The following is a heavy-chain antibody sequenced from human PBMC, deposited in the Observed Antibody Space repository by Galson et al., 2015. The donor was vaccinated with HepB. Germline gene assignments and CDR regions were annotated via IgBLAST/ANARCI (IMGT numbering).Heavy chain of an antibody. V-gene: IGHV3-7*01. Sequence: SLRLSCAASGFTFSSYWMSWVRQAPGKGLEWVANIKQDGSEKYYVDSVKGRFTISRDNAKNSLYLQMNSLRAKDTAVYYCARDLEAYYDFWSGYWYYYGMDVWGQGTTVTVSS. CDR3: ARDLEAYYDFWSGYWYYYGMDV. J-gene: IGHJ6*02. CDR1: GFTFSSYW. D-gene: IGHD3-3*01. CDR2: IKQDGSEK.